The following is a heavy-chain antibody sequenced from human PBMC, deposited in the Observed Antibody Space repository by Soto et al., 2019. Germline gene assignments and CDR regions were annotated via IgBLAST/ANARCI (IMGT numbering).Heavy chain of an antibody. Sequence: QVQLVQSGAEVKKPGASVKVSCKASGYTFTSYYMHWVRQAHGQGHEWMGIINPSGGSTSYAQKFQGRVTMTRDTSTSTVYMELSSLRSEDTAVYYCARDPKLRLNGVVNDAFDIWGQGTMVTVSS. CDR3: ARDPKLRLNGVVNDAFDI. J-gene: IGHJ3*02. V-gene: IGHV1-46*01. CDR1: GYTFTSYY. CDR2: INPSGGST. D-gene: IGHD3-3*01.